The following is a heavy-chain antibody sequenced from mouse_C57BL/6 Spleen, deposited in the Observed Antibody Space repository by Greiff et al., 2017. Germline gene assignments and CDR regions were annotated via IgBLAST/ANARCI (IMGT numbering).Heavy chain of an antibody. Sequence: VQLQQSGPELVKPGASVKISCKASGYSFTGYYMNWVKQSPEKSLEWIGEINPSTGGTTYNQKFKAKATLTVDKSSSTAYMQLKSLTSEDSAVYYCARAKDSSGSWFAYWGQGTLVTVSA. CDR3: ARAKDSSGSWFAY. CDR2: INPSTGGT. V-gene: IGHV1-42*01. CDR1: GYSFTGYY. D-gene: IGHD3-2*02. J-gene: IGHJ3*01.